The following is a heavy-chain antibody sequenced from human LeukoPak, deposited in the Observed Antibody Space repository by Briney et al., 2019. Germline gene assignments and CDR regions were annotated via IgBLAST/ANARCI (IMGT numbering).Heavy chain of an antibody. V-gene: IGHV4-39*01. Sequence: SETLSLTCTVSGGSISSSSYYWGWIRQPPGKGLEWIGSIYYSGSTYYNPSLKSRVTISVDTSKNQFPLKLSSVTAADTAVYYCARHFMIRVTTALTNFDYWGQGTLVTVSS. CDR1: GGSISSSSYY. CDR3: ARHFMIRVTTALTNFDY. D-gene: IGHD3-16*01. CDR2: IYYSGST. J-gene: IGHJ4*02.